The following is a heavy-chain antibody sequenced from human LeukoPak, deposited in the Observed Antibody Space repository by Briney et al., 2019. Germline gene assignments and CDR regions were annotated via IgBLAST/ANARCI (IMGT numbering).Heavy chain of an antibody. Sequence: SETLPLTCAVYGGSFSGYYWSWIRQPPGKGLEWIGEINHSGSTNYNLSLKSRVTISVDTSKNQFSLKLSSVTAADTAVYYCASRRHYYDSSGYYYRDYWGQGTLVTVSS. CDR1: GGSFSGYY. CDR2: INHSGST. CDR3: ASRRHYYDSSGYYYRDY. V-gene: IGHV4-34*01. D-gene: IGHD3-22*01. J-gene: IGHJ4*02.